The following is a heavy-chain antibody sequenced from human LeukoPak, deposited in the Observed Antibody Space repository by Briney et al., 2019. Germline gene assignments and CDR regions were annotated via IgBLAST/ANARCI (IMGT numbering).Heavy chain of an antibody. CDR1: GFTFSRYW. CDR2: IKEDGSEI. V-gene: IGHV3-7*01. CDR3: ARDLDSSSWWNWFDP. D-gene: IGHD6-13*01. J-gene: IGHJ5*02. Sequence: GGSLRLSCAASGFTFSRYWMSWVRQAPGKGLEWVANIKEDGSEIHYVDSVKGRFTISRDNAKNSLFLQMNSLRAEDTAMYYCARDLDSSSWWNWFDPWGQGTLVTVSS.